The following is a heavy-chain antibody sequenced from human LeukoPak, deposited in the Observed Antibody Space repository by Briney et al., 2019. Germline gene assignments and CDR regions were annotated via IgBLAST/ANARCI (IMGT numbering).Heavy chain of an antibody. CDR3: AKALDGRGHWYERGADY. CDR2: VSGDASQT. Sequence: GGSLTLSCAASGFTFRSYAVSWVRQVPGEGLEWVATVSGDASQTYDSDSLKGRFTISRNNSKNTVYLRMSSLRAEDTAIYYCAKALDGRGHWYERGADYWGQGTLVAVSS. V-gene: IGHV3-23*01. CDR1: GFTFRSYA. D-gene: IGHD2-21*02. J-gene: IGHJ4*02.